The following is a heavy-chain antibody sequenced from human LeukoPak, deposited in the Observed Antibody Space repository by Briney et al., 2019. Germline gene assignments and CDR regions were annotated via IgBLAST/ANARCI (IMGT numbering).Heavy chain of an antibody. V-gene: IGHV4-31*03. CDR2: IYYSGST. J-gene: IGHJ5*02. Sequence: SETLSLTCTVSGGSISSGGYYWSWIRQHPGKGLEYIGNIYYSGSTYYNPSLKSRVTISVDTSKNQFSLKLSSVTAADTAVYYCARAGGHYDSSGYYYWFDPWGQGTLVTVSS. CDR1: GGSISSGGYY. D-gene: IGHD3-22*01. CDR3: ARAGGHYDSSGYYYWFDP.